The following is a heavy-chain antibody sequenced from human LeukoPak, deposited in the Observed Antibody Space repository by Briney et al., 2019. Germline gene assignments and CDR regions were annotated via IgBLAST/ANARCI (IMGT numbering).Heavy chain of an antibody. CDR3: AKNPYSGGCHWFDP. V-gene: IGHV3-23*01. CDR1: GFTFSSHA. J-gene: IGHJ5*02. CDR2: ISGSGVNT. Sequence: GGSLRLSCAASGFTFSSHAMSWVRQAPGKGLEWVSTISGSGVNTYYADSVRGRFTISRDNSRNTLYLQMNSLRAEDTAIYYCAKNPYSGGCHWFDPRGQGTLVTVSS. D-gene: IGHD6-19*01.